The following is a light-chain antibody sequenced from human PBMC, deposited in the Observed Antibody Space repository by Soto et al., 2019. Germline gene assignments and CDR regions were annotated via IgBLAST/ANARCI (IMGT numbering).Light chain of an antibody. CDR1: QSVSRA. CDR2: DSS. Sequence: DIVLTQSPATLSVSPGESASLSCRASQSVSRALAWYQHVPGQAPRLLIYDSSTRATGGPARFSGSGSGTPFTLTISSLQSEDFAVYYCQEYNSWPPRYTFGQGTKLEI. V-gene: IGKV3-15*01. J-gene: IGKJ2*01. CDR3: QEYNSWPPRYT.